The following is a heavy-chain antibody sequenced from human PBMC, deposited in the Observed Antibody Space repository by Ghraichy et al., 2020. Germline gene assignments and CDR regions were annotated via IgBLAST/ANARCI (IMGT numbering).Heavy chain of an antibody. CDR3: AKACGNCSGGTCPSYNWFDP. J-gene: IGHJ5*02. Sequence: GGSLRLSCAATGFTFSSYVLTWIRQAPGKGLEWVSRISASGGATYYADSVKVRFTTSRDNSRDTLYLQMNRLRVEDTAVYSCAKACGNCSGGTCPSYNWFDPWGQGTLVTVSS. CDR1: GFTFSSYV. D-gene: IGHD2-15*01. V-gene: IGHV3-23*01. CDR2: ISASGGAT.